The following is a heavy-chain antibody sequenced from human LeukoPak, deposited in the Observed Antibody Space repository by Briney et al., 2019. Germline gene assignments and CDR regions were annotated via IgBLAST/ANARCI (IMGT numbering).Heavy chain of an antibody. D-gene: IGHD2-2*01. J-gene: IGHJ3*02. CDR3: ARGVASCYWRNCRSDAFDI. V-gene: IGHV4-59*01. CDR1: GGSISSYY. CDR2: IYYSGSN. Sequence: SETLSLTCTVSGGSISSYYWSWIRQPPGKGLEWIGYIYYSGSNNYNPSLKSRVTISVDTSKNQFSLKLSSVTAADTAVYYCARGVASCYWRNCRSDAFDIWGQGTMVTVSS.